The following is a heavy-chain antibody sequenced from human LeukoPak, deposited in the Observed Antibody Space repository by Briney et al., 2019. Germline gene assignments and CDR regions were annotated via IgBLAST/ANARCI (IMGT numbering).Heavy chain of an antibody. Sequence: SETLSLTCTVSGGSISSSSYYWGWIRQPPGKGLEWIGSIYYSGSTYYNPSLKSRVTISVDTSKNQFSLKLSSVTAADTAVYYCAREGDYALAFDIWGQGTMVTVSS. J-gene: IGHJ3*02. CDR2: IYYSGST. CDR1: GGSISSSSYY. CDR3: AREGDYALAFDI. V-gene: IGHV4-39*07. D-gene: IGHD4-17*01.